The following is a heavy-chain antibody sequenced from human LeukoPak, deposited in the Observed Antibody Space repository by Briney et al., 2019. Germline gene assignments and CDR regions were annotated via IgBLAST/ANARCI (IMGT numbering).Heavy chain of an antibody. CDR3: ASPVRGIAAAGQIDY. V-gene: IGHV4-4*07. J-gene: IGHJ4*02. Sequence: KPSETLSLTCTVSGDSISFYYWSWIRQPAGKGLEWIGRIYPSGSANYNPSLKSRVTISVDTSKNQFSLKLSSVTAADTAVYYCASPVRGIAAAGQIDYWGQGTLVTVSS. CDR2: IYPSGSA. CDR1: GDSISFYY. D-gene: IGHD6-13*01.